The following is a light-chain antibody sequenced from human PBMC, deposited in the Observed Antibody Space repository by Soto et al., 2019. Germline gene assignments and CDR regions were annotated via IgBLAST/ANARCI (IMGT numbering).Light chain of an antibody. J-gene: IGKJ2*02. Sequence: DIQLTQSPSFQSASVGDRVTITSRDSQGFSNSLAWYQQKPGKAPKLLIYAASTLQSGVPSRFSGSGSGTEFTLTISSLQPEDFATYYCQQPDSYPCTFGQGTKLEIK. CDR3: QQPDSYPCT. CDR2: AAS. V-gene: IGKV1-9*01. CDR1: QGFSNS.